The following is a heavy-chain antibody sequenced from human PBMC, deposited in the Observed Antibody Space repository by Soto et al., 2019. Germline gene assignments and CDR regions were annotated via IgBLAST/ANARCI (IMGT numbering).Heavy chain of an antibody. CDR2: IYYSGST. CDR1: GGSSSSYY. D-gene: IGHD6-19*01. V-gene: IGHV4-59*01. CDR3: ARASVNSSGWEFDY. J-gene: IGHJ4*02. Sequence: QVQLQESGPGLVKPSETLSLTCTVSGGSSSSYYWSWIRQPPGKGLEWIGYIYYSGSTNYNPSLKSRVTITVDTSKNLCSLKLSAVTAADTAVYYCARASVNSSGWEFDYWGQGTLVTVSS.